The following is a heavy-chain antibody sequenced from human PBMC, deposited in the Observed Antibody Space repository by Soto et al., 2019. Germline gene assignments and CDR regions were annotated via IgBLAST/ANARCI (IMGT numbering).Heavy chain of an antibody. Sequence: EVQLVESGGGLVQPGGSLRLSCAASRFTFSSYWMSWVRQAPGKGLEWVSNIKEDGSEKYYVDSVKGRFTISRDNAKNSLYLQRNRLRAEDTAVFYWAIQGSGSYYAFYIWGQGTMGTVSS. J-gene: IGHJ3*02. D-gene: IGHD1-26*01. CDR2: IKEDGSEK. V-gene: IGHV3-7*01. CDR3: AIQGSGSYYAFYI. CDR1: RFTFSSYW.